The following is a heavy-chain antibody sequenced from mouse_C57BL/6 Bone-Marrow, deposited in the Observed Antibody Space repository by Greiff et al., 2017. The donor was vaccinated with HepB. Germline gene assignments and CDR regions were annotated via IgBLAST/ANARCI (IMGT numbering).Heavy chain of an antibody. D-gene: IGHD2-3*01. Sequence: QVHVKQPGAELVRPGTSVKLSCKASGYTFTSYWMHWVKQRPGQGLEWIGVIDPSDSYTNYNQKFKGKATLTVDTSSSTAYMQLSSLTSEDSAVYYCALMRGYFDVWGTGTTVTVSS. CDR1: GYTFTSYW. CDR2: IDPSDSYT. J-gene: IGHJ1*03. CDR3: ALMRGYFDV. V-gene: IGHV1-59*01.